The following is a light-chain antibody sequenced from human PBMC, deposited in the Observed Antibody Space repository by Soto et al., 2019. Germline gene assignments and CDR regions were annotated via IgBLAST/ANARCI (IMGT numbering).Light chain of an antibody. CDR2: GAS. CDR1: QSVSSN. CDR3: QQYQNWPLIT. V-gene: IGKV3-15*01. J-gene: IGKJ5*01. Sequence: IVMTQSPGTLSVSPGERVVFSCRASQSVSSNLAWYQQKPGQTPRLLIYGASTRATGIPDRFSGSGSGTEFTLTISSLQSEDFADYYCQQYQNWPLITFGQRTRLEIK.